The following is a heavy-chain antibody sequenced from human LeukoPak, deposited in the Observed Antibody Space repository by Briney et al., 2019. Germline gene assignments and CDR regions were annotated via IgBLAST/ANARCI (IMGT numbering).Heavy chain of an antibody. J-gene: IGHJ4*02. CDR2: IIPIFGTA. CDR3: ARAVWYSGSYYYFDY. Sequence: GASVKVSCKASGGTFSSYAISWVRQAPGQGLEWMGGIIPIFGTANYAQKFQGRVTITADESTSTAYMELSSLRSEDTAVYYCARAVWYSGSYYYFDYWGQGTLVTVSS. D-gene: IGHD1-26*01. CDR1: GGTFSSYA. V-gene: IGHV1-69*13.